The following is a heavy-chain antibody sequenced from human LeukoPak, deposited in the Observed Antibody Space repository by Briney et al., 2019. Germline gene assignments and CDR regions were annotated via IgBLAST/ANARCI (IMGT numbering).Heavy chain of an antibody. Sequence: GESLKISCKGCGYSFTSYWIGWVRQMPGKGLERMGIICPGGSDTRYSPSFQGQVTISADKSISTAYLQWSSLKASDTAMYYCARQVPAATNWFDPWGQGTLVTVSS. CDR2: ICPGGSDT. D-gene: IGHD2-2*01. V-gene: IGHV5-51*01. J-gene: IGHJ5*02. CDR3: ARQVPAATNWFDP. CDR1: GYSFTSYW.